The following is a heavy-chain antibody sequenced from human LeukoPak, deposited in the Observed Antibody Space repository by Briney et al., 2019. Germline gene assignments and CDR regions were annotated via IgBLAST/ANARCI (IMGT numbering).Heavy chain of an antibody. D-gene: IGHD3-3*01. CDR2: INPNTGGT. CDR1: GYTFIGYY. Sequence: ASVKVSCKASGYTFIGYYMHWVRQAPGQGLEWMGWINPNTGGTNYAQKFQGWVTMTRDTSISTAYMELSRLRSDGTAVYYCASSSYLGSSPTISLQLHRGVAFDIWGQGTMVTVSS. CDR3: ASSSYLGSSPTISLQLHRGVAFDI. J-gene: IGHJ3*02. V-gene: IGHV1-2*04.